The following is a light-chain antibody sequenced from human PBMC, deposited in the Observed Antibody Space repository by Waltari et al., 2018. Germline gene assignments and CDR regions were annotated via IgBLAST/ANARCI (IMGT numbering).Light chain of an antibody. Sequence: EIVLTQSPGTLSLSQGERATLSCRASQSGSSNSLAWYQQRPGQAPRLLIHGSSSRATGIPDRFSGSGSGTDFTLTISRLEPEDFAVYYCQQYGRSWNTFGQGTKLEIK. J-gene: IGKJ2*01. CDR1: QSGSSNS. CDR3: QQYGRSWNT. V-gene: IGKV3-20*01. CDR2: GSS.